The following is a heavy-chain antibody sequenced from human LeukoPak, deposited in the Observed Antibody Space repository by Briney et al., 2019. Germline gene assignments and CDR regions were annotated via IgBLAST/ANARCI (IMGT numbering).Heavy chain of an antibody. J-gene: IGHJ5*02. Sequence: GASVKVSCKASGYTFTSYDINWVRQATGQGLEWMGWMNPNSGNTGYAQKFQGRVTMTRDTSISTAYMELSRLRSDDTAVYYCARDLAPPVVAGGNWFDPWGQGTLVTVSS. CDR1: GYTFTSYD. D-gene: IGHD6-19*01. CDR2: MNPNSGNT. CDR3: ARDLAPPVVAGGNWFDP. V-gene: IGHV1-8*01.